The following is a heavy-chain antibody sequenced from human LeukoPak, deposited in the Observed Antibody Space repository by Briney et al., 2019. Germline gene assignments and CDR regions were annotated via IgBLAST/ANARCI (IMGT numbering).Heavy chain of an antibody. J-gene: IGHJ4*02. D-gene: IGHD6-19*01. CDR1: GFTFSSYW. CDR3: AREESGWQDYYFDY. V-gene: IGHV3-7*01. Sequence: GRSLRLSRAASGFTFSSYWMSWVRQAPGKGLEWVANIKQDGSEKYYVDSVKGRFTISRDNAKNSLYLQMNSLRAEDTAVYYCAREESGWQDYYFDYWGQGTLVTVSS. CDR2: IKQDGSEK.